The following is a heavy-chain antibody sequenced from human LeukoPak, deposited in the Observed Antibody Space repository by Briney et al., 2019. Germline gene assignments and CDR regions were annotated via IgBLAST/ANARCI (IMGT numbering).Heavy chain of an antibody. CDR1: GDSISSGGYS. V-gene: IGHV4-30-2*01. CDR3: ARRDRSMVRGVITPSFDY. CDR2: IYHSGNT. D-gene: IGHD3-10*01. Sequence: SETLSLTCAVSGDSISSGGYSWTWIRQPPGKGLEWIGYIYHSGNTYYNPSLQSRLTISVDRSKNQFSLKLNSVTAADTAMYYCARRDRSMVRGVITPSFDYWGQGTLVTVSS. J-gene: IGHJ4*02.